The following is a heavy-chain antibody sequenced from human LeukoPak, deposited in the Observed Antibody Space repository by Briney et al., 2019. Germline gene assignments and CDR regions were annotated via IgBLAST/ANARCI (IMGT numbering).Heavy chain of an antibody. J-gene: IGHJ4*02. V-gene: IGHV4-34*01. D-gene: IGHD4-17*01. CDR3: ASKRGGLRSAYFDY. Sequence: SETVSLTCAVYGGSFSGYYWSWIRQPPGKGLEWIGEINHSGSTNYNPSLKSRVTISVDTSKNQFSLKLSSVTAADTAVYYCASKRGGLRSAYFDYWGQGTLVTVSS. CDR1: GGSFSGYY. CDR2: INHSGST.